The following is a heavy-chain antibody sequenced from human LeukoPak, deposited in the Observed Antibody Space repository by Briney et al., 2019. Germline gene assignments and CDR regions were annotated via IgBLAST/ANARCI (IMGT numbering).Heavy chain of an antibody. D-gene: IGHD6-19*01. CDR1: GFTFSSYG. J-gene: IGHJ4*02. V-gene: IGHV3-30*02. CDR2: IRYDGSNK. CDR3: ASGGGWVFFN. Sequence: GGSLRLSCAASGFTFSSYGMHWVRQAPGKGLEWVAFIRYDGSNKYYADSVKGRFTISRDNSKNTLYLQMNSLRVDDTAVYYCASGGGWVFFNWGQGTLVTVSS.